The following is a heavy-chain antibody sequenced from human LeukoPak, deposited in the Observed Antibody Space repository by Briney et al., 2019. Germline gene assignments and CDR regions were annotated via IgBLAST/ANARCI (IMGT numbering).Heavy chain of an antibody. CDR1: GGSFSGYY. D-gene: IGHD2-15*01. CDR3: GRPSGGSYHFDY. J-gene: IGHJ4*02. V-gene: IGHV4-34*01. Sequence: SETLSLTCAVYGGSFSGYYWSWIRQPPGKGLEWIGEINHSGSTNYNPSLKSRVTISVDTSNNQFSLKLSSVTAADTAVHYCGRPSGGSYHFDYWGQGTLVTVSS. CDR2: INHSGST.